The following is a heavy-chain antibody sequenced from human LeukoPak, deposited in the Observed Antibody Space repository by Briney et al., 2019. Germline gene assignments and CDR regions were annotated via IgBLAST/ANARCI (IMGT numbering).Heavy chain of an antibody. CDR1: GFTFSDYY. J-gene: IGHJ5*02. D-gene: IGHD6-19*01. V-gene: IGHV3-11*01. CDR3: AREQWLVVGGVNWFDP. Sequence: PGGSLRLSCAASGFTFSDYYMSWIRQAPGKGLEWVSYISSSGSTIYYADSVKGRFTISRDNAKSSLYLQMNSLRAEDTAVYYCAREQWLVVGGVNWFDPWGQGTLVTVSS. CDR2: ISSSGSTI.